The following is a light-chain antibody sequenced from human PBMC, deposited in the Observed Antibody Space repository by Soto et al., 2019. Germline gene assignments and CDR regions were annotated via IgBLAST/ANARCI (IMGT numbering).Light chain of an antibody. CDR1: SSDVGAYNY. CDR2: DVV. J-gene: IGLJ1*01. V-gene: IGLV2-14*01. Sequence: QSALTQPASVSGSPGQSITISCTGTSSDVGAYNYVSWYQQHPGKAPKLMIYDVVNRPSGVSNRFSGSKSGNTASLTISGLQAEDEADYYCSSYTSSSALYVFGTGTKLTVL. CDR3: SSYTSSSALYV.